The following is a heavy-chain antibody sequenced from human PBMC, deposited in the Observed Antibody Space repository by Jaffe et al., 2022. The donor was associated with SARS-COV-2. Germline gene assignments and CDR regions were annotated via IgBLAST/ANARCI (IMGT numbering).Heavy chain of an antibody. V-gene: IGHV3-7*01. CDR1: GFTFSSYW. CDR3: ARDGEDYDFWSGYYRGSFDY. J-gene: IGHJ4*02. D-gene: IGHD3-3*01. Sequence: EVQLVESGGGLVQPGGSLRLSCAASGFTFSSYWMSWVRQAPGKGLEWVANIKQDGSEKYYVDSVKGRFTISRDNAKNSLYLQMNSLRAEDTAVYYCARDGEDYDFWSGYYRGSFDYWGQGTLVTVSS. CDR2: IKQDGSEK.